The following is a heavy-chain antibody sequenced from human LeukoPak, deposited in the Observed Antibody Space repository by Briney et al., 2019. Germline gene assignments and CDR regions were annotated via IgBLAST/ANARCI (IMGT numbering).Heavy chain of an antibody. V-gene: IGHV1-2*04. CDR2: INPNSGGT. CDR1: GYTFTGYY. D-gene: IGHD1-26*01. J-gene: IGHJ4*02. Sequence: VASVTVSCKASGYTFTGYYMHWARQAPGQGLEWMGWINPNSGGTNYAQKFQGWVTMTRDTSISTAYMELSRLRSDDTAVYYCARSVGSYYDFSDYWGQGTLVTVSS. CDR3: ARSVGSYYDFSDY.